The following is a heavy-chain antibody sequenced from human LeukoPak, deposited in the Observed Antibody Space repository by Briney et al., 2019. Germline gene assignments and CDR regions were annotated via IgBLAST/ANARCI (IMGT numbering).Heavy chain of an antibody. V-gene: IGHV3-23*01. Sequence: GGSLRLSCAASGFTFSSYAMTWVRQAPGKGLEWVSTISATSGRISYAASVSGRFTISRDNSKNTLYLEMNSLRDEDTAVYYCARSSGTYHFDYWGQGTLVTVSS. D-gene: IGHD1-26*01. CDR2: ISATSGRI. CDR1: GFTFSSYA. CDR3: ARSSGTYHFDY. J-gene: IGHJ4*02.